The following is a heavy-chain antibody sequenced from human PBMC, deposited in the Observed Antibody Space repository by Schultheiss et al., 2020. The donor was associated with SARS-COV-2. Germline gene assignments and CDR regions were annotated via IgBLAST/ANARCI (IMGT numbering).Heavy chain of an antibody. CDR3: ARGTRVVVPAAGFGWFDP. J-gene: IGHJ5*02. CDR2: ISGSGTTP. Sequence: GGSLRLSCITSGFTFSSYAMSWVRQAPGKGLEWVSAISGSGTTPYYADSVKGRFTITRDISKNTLYLQMNSLRAEDTAVYYCARGTRVVVPAAGFGWFDPWGQGTLVTVSS. D-gene: IGHD2-2*01. V-gene: IGHV3-23*01. CDR1: GFTFSSYA.